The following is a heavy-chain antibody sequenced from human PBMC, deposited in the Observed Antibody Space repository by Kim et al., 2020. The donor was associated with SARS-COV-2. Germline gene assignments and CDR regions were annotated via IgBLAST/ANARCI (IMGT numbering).Heavy chain of an antibody. CDR3: TRGDAAMAIDY. J-gene: IGHJ4*02. V-gene: IGHV3-33*01. Sequence: GGSLRLSCAASRFTFSRHGMHWVRQAPGKGLEWVAVIWSDGSNKYYADSVEGRFTISRDNSKNTLYLQMNSLRAEDTAIYYCTRGDAAMAIDYWGQGTLVTVSS. CDR1: RFTFSRHG. CDR2: IWSDGSNK. D-gene: IGHD5-18*01.